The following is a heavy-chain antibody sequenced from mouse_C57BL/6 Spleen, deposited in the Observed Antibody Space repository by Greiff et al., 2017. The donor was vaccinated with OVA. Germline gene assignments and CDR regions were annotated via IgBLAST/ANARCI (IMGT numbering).Heavy chain of an antibody. CDR1: GYAFSSYW. CDR2: IYPGDGDT. V-gene: IGHV1-80*01. CDR3: ARQPSGYAMDY. J-gene: IGHJ4*01. D-gene: IGHD3-1*01. Sequence: QVQLKESGAELVKPGASVKISCNASGYAFSSYWMNWVKQRPGKGLEWIGQIYPGDGDTNYNGKFKGKATLTADKSSSTAYMQLSSLTSEDSAVYFCARQPSGYAMDYWGQGTSVTVSS.